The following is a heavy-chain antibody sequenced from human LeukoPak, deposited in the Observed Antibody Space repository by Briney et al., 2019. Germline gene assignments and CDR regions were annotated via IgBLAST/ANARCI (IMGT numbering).Heavy chain of an antibody. CDR2: INPNNGGT. CDR3: ARDPHRSYYYMDV. D-gene: IGHD3-16*02. V-gene: IGHV1-2*02. J-gene: IGHJ6*03. Sequence: ASVKVSCKASGYTLTDYYIHWVRQAPGQGLEWMGWINPNNGGTNYAQKFRGRVTMTRDTPMSSAYMELSRLGSDDTGVYYCARDPHRSYYYMDVWGKGTTVTVSS. CDR1: GYTLTDYY.